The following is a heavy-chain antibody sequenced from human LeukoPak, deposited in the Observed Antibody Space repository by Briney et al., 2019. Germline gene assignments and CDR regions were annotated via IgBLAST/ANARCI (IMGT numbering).Heavy chain of an antibody. D-gene: IGHD3-9*01. V-gene: IGHV3-30-3*01. CDR1: GFTFSSYA. CDR2: ISYDGSNK. CDR3: ARTRTRHYDILTPGRYFDY. Sequence: PGGSLRLSCAASGFTFSSYAMHWVRQAPGKGLEWGAVISYDGSNKYYADSVKGRFTISRDNSKNTLYLQMNSLRAEDTAVYYCARTRTRHYDILTPGRYFDYWGQGTLVTVSS. J-gene: IGHJ4*02.